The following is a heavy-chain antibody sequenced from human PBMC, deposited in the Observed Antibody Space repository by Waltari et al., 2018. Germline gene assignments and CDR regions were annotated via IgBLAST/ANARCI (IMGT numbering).Heavy chain of an antibody. Sequence: QVQLQESGPGLVKPSETLSLTCAVSGYSISSGYYWGWLRQPPGKGLEWIGSIYHSGSTYYNPSLKSRVTISVDTSKNQFSLKLSSVTAADTAVYYCARHGGPSGRGDFDYWGQGTLVTVSS. D-gene: IGHD3-16*01. J-gene: IGHJ4*02. V-gene: IGHV4-38-2*01. CDR2: IYHSGST. CDR1: GYSISSGYY. CDR3: ARHGGPSGRGDFDY.